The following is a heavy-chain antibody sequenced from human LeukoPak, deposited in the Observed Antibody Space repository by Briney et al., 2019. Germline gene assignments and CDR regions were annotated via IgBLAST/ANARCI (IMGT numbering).Heavy chain of an antibody. D-gene: IGHD3-9*01. CDR2: ISYDGSNK. V-gene: IGHV3-30*03. CDR1: GFTSSSYG. Sequence: GGSLRLSCAASGFTSSSYGMHWVRQAPGKGLEWVAVISYDGSNKYSADSVKGRFTISRDNSKNTLYLQMNSLRAEDTAVYYCARSLYFDWLGLGYWGQGTLVTVSS. J-gene: IGHJ4*02. CDR3: ARSLYFDWLGLGY.